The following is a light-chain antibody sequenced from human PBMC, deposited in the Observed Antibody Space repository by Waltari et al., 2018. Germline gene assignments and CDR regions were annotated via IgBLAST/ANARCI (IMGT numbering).Light chain of an antibody. V-gene: IGKV4-1*01. CDR1: QGVLYSSNNKNY. Sequence: IVMTQSPDSLAVSLGERATINCKSSQGVLYSSNNKNYLAWYQQKAGQPPKLLIYWASTRESGVPDRFSGSGSGTDFTLTISSLQAEDVAVYYCHQYYATPPDGKTFGQGTKVEIK. J-gene: IGKJ1*01. CDR3: HQYYATPPDGKT. CDR2: WAS.